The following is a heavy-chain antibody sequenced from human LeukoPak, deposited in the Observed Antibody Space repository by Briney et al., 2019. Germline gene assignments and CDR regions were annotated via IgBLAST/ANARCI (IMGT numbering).Heavy chain of an antibody. V-gene: IGHV3-7*01. J-gene: IGHJ6*03. CDR1: GFTFSSNW. D-gene: IGHD3-22*01. CDR2: IKQDGSEK. Sequence: GGSLRLSCAASGFTFSSNWMSWVRQAPGKGLEWVANIKQDGSEKYYVDSVKGRFTISRDNAKNSLYLQMNSLRAEDTAVYYCARVRDDSSGYSLRGYYYMDVWGKGTTVTVSS. CDR3: ARVRDDSSGYSLRGYYYMDV.